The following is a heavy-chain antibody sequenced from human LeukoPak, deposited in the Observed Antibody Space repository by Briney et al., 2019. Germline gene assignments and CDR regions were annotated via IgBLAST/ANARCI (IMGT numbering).Heavy chain of an antibody. V-gene: IGHV1-2*02. CDR1: GYTFTRYY. J-gene: IGHJ6*03. CDR3: AKDRYGDYEAPFHYYMDA. Sequence: ASVKVSCKASGYTFTRYYVNWVRQAPGQGLEWMGWINPNSGGTNYAQKLQGRVTITRDTSIDTAYMQLSRLRSDDTAVYYCAKDRYGDYEAPFHYYMDAWGRGTTVTVSS. CDR2: INPNSGGT. D-gene: IGHD5-12*01.